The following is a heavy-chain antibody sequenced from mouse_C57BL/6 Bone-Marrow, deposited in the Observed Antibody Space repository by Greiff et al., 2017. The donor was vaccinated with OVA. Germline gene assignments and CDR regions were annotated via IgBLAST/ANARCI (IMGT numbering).Heavy chain of an antibody. CDR1: GYTFTSYW. Sequence: VQLQQSGAELVMPGASVKLSCKASGYTFTSYWMHWVKQRPGQGLEWIGEIDPSDSYTNYNQKFKGKSTLTVDKSSSTAYMQLSSLTSEDSAVYYCARSNYYGSRNWYFDVWGTGTTVTVSS. D-gene: IGHD1-1*01. V-gene: IGHV1-69*01. CDR3: ARSNYYGSRNWYFDV. J-gene: IGHJ1*03. CDR2: IDPSDSYT.